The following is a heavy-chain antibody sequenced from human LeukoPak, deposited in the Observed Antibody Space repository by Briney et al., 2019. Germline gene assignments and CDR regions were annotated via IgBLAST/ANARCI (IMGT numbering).Heavy chain of an antibody. CDR1: GGSFSGYY. V-gene: IGHV4-34*01. J-gene: IGHJ5*02. CDR2: INHSGST. Sequence: SETLSLTCAVYGGSFSGYYWSWIRQPPGKGLEWIGEINHSGSTNYNPSLKSRVTISVDTSKNQFSLKLSSVTAADTAVYYCARGSPLGQNWFDPWGQGTLVTVSS. CDR3: ARGSPLGQNWFDP.